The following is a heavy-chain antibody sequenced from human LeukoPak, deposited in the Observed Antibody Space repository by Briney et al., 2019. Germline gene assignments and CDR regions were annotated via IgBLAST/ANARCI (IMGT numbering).Heavy chain of an antibody. CDR2: INWNSDSI. D-gene: IGHD5-12*01. V-gene: IGHV3-9*03. CDR3: AINGGGDSGYGNFDY. CDR1: GFTFDDYA. Sequence: SLRLSCAVSGFTFDDYAMHWVRQVPGKGLEWVSGINWNSDSIGYADSVKGRFTTSRDNAKNSLYLQMNSLRAEDMAFYYCAINGGGDSGYGNFDYWGQGTLVTVSS. J-gene: IGHJ4*02.